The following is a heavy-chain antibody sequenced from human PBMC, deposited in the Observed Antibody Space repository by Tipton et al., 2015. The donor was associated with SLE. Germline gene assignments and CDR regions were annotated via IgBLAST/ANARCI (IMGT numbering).Heavy chain of an antibody. CDR1: GFTFSSYA. CDR2: ISGSGGST. Sequence: SLRLSCAASGFTFSSYAMSWVRQAPGKGLEWVSAISGSGGSTYYADSVKGRFTISRDNSKNTLYLQMSSLRAEDTAVFYCAKDRYFPDVTYFDSWGQGTLVTVSS. J-gene: IGHJ4*02. V-gene: IGHV3-23*01. CDR3: AKDRYFPDVTYFDS. D-gene: IGHD2-21*01.